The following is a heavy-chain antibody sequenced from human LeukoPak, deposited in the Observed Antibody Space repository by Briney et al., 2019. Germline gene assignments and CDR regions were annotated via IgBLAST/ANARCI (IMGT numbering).Heavy chain of an antibody. CDR1: GFTLTTYR. V-gene: IGHV3-74*01. Sequence: GGSLRLSCAASGFTLTTYRMHWVRQAPGKGLVWVSRINSDGKITTYADSVKGRLTISGDYAKNTLYLQMNSLRAEDTAVYYCARDSGHDAFDIWGQGTTVTVSS. J-gene: IGHJ3*02. CDR2: INSDGKIT. CDR3: ARDSGHDAFDI.